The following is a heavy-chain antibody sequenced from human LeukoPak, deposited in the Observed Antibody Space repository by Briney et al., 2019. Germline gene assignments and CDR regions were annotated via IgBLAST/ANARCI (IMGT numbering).Heavy chain of an antibody. CDR2: INHSGST. CDR3: ARSYRQWLVDY. V-gene: IGHV4-34*01. D-gene: IGHD6-19*01. Sequence: SETLSLTCAVSGGSFSGYFWSWIRQPPGKGLEWIGEINHSGSTNYNPSLKSRVTISVDTSKNQFSLKLSSVTAADTAVYYCARSYRQWLVDYWGQGTLVTVSS. J-gene: IGHJ4*02. CDR1: GGSFSGYF.